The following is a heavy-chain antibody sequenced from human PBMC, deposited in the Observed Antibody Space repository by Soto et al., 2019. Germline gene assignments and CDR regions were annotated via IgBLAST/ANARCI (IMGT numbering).Heavy chain of an antibody. CDR2: MSWNSGTI. V-gene: IGHV3-9*01. CDR3: TKGARPCWGGRDFDS. J-gene: IGHJ4*02. D-gene: IGHD3-16*01. CDR1: GFTFEDYA. Sequence: EVQLEESGGDLVLPGRSLRLSCEASGFTFEDYALHWVRQVPGKGLDWVAGMSWNSGTIGYADPVKGRFTVSRDNARNTLQSPMSSVRPEDRAVYNCTKGARPCWGGRDFDSGVKET.